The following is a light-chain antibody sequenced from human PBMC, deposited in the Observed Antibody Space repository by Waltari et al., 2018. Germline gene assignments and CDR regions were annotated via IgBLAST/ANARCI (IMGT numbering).Light chain of an antibody. CDR2: VVS. J-gene: IGLJ3*02. CDR3: CSYAGSITFVV. CDR1: SSDVGSYNF. V-gene: IGLV2-23*02. Sequence: QSALTQPASESGSPGQSITISCTGTSSDVGSYNFVSWYQQYPGKVPKLMIYVVSKRPSGVSNRFSGSKSGNTASLTISGLQAEDEADYYCCSYAGSITFVVFGGGTKVTVL.